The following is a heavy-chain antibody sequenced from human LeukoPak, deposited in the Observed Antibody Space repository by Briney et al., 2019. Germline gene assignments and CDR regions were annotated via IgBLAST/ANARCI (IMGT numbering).Heavy chain of an antibody. Sequence: SQTLSLTCTVSGGSISSGSYYWSWIRQPAGKGLEWIGRIYTSGSTNYNPSLKSRVTISVDTSKNQFSLKLSSVTAADTAVYYCARTYSSDGMDVWGQGTTVTVSS. J-gene: IGHJ6*02. V-gene: IGHV4-61*02. D-gene: IGHD2-21*01. CDR1: GGSISSGSYY. CDR3: ARTYSSDGMDV. CDR2: IYTSGST.